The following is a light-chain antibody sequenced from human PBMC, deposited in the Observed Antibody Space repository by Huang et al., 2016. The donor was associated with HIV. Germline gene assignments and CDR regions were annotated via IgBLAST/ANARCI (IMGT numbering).Light chain of an antibody. Sequence: TRAVYPGESAPITRRARPCVTRSLAWYHQKPGQPPRLLIYDAATRATGIPARFSGSGSGTDFTLTISSLEPEDFAVYYCRQRSNSFLTFGGGTKVEIK. CDR3: RQRSNSFLT. CDR2: DAA. V-gene: IGKV3-11*01. CDR1: PCVTRS. J-gene: IGKJ4*01.